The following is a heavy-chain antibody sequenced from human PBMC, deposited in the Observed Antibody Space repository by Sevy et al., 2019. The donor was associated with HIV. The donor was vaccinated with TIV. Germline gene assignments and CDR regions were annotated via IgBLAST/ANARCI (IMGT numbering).Heavy chain of an antibody. CDR3: AGAGGDQLLANYYFALDV. V-gene: IGHV1-69*13. Sequence: ASVKVSCRASGGTFSSYSINWVRQAPAQGLEWIGGITRISKTPNYAKNFQDRVTITAAESTSVAYMELGTLTSDDTAVDDSAGAGGDQLLANYYFALDVWGQGTTVTVSS. D-gene: IGHD2-2*01. J-gene: IGHJ6*02. CDR2: ITRISKTP. CDR1: GGTFSSYS.